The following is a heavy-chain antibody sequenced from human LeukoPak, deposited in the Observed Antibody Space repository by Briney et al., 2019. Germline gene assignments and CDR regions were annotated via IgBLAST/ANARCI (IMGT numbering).Heavy chain of an antibody. CDR1: GGSISSYY. D-gene: IGHD1/OR15-1a*01. CDR3: ARDVTGTTYYYYYMDV. CDR2: IYTSGST. V-gene: IGHV4-4*07. J-gene: IGHJ6*03. Sequence: SETLSLTCTASGGSISSYYWSWIRQPAGKGLEWIGRIYTSGSTNYNPSLKSRVTMSVDTSKNQFSLKLSSVTAADTAVYYCARDVTGTTYYYYYMDVWGKGTTVTVSS.